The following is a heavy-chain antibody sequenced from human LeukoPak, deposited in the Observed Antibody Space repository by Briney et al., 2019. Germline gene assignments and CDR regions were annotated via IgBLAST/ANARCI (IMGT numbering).Heavy chain of an antibody. Sequence: PSQTLSLTCTVPGGSISSGDYYWSWIRQPPGKGLEWIGYIYYSGSTYYNPSLKSRVTISVDTSKNQFSLKLSSVTAADTAVYYCARAPLTGYQIDYWGQGTLVTVSS. J-gene: IGHJ4*02. CDR3: ARAPLTGYQIDY. V-gene: IGHV4-30-4*01. CDR1: GGSISSGDYY. CDR2: IYYSGST. D-gene: IGHD3-9*01.